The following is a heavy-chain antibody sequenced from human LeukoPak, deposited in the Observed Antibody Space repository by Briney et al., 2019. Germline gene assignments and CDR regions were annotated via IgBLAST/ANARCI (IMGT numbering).Heavy chain of an antibody. Sequence: WASVKVSCKASGYTFTSYDINWVRQATGQGLEWMGWMNPNSGNTGYAQKFQGRVTMTRNTSISTAYMELSSLRSEDTAVYYCARARIHHHNRNYYYYYYMDVWGKGTTVTISS. V-gene: IGHV1-8*01. CDR1: GYTFTSYD. J-gene: IGHJ6*03. D-gene: IGHD1-14*01. CDR3: ARARIHHHNRNYYYYYYMDV. CDR2: MNPNSGNT.